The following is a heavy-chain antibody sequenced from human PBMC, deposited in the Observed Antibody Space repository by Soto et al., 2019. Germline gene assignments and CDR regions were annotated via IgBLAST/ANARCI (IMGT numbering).Heavy chain of an antibody. CDR2: IYYSGST. Sequence: SETLSLTCTVSGGSISSYSWSWIRQPPGKGLEWIGYIYYSGSTNYNPSLKSRVTISVDTSKNQFSLKLSSVTTADTAVYYCARDYYGSGSPNWFDPWGQGTLVTSPQ. D-gene: IGHD3-10*01. J-gene: IGHJ5*02. CDR3: ARDYYGSGSPNWFDP. V-gene: IGHV4-59*01. CDR1: GGSISSYS.